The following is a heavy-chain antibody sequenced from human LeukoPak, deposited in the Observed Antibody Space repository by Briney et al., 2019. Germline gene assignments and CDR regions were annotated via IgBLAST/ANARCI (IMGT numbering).Heavy chain of an antibody. D-gene: IGHD3-16*01. CDR3: ARPDGGLDY. Sequence: GGSLRLSCAASGFTSSTYWMTWVRQAPGKGLEWVANIKQDGSEKYYVDSVKGPFTISRDNARNSLYLQMNSLRAEDTAVYYCARPDGGLDYWGQGTLVTVSS. CDR2: IKQDGSEK. CDR1: GFTSSTYW. J-gene: IGHJ4*02. V-gene: IGHV3-7*01.